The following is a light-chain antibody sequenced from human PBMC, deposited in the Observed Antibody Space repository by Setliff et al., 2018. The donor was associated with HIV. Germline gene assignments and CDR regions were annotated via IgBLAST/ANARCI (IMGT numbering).Light chain of an antibody. CDR1: LSNIGSNI. CDR2: SDN. V-gene: IGLV1-44*01. J-gene: IGLJ3*02. Sequence: QSVLTQPPSASGTPGQRVTISCSRSLSNIGSNIVNWYQQLPGTAPKLLIYSDNQRPSGIPDRFSGSKSGTSASLAIIGLQSEDEAHYYCATWDDSLNGPVFGGGTKVTVL. CDR3: ATWDDSLNGPV.